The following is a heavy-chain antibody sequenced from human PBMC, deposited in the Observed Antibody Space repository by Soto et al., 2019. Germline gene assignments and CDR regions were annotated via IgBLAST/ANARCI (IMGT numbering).Heavy chain of an antibody. V-gene: IGHV1-69*12. CDR2: IIPIFGTA. CDR3: AMPDYYGSGSYDDGPWGMDV. D-gene: IGHD3-10*01. CDR1: GGTFSSYA. Sequence: QVQLVQSGAEVKKPGSSVKVSCKASGGTFSSYAISWVRQAPGQGLEWMGGIIPIFGTANYAQKFQGRVTITADESTSTAYRELSSLRAEDTAVYYCAMPDYYGSGSYDDGPWGMDVWGQGTTVTVSS. J-gene: IGHJ6*02.